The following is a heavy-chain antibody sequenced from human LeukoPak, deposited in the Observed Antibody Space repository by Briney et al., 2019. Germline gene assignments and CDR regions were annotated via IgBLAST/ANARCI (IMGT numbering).Heavy chain of an antibody. Sequence: SETLSLTCTVSGGSISSSSYYWGWIRQPPGKGLEWIGYIYYSGSTNYNPSLKSRVTISVDTSKNQFSLKLSSVTAADTAVYYCARDRGSGYYFRGSPYYHYYMDVWGKGTTVTISS. CDR1: GGSISSSSYY. CDR3: ARDRGSGYYFRGSPYYHYYMDV. D-gene: IGHD3-22*01. J-gene: IGHJ6*03. CDR2: IYYSGST. V-gene: IGHV4-61*01.